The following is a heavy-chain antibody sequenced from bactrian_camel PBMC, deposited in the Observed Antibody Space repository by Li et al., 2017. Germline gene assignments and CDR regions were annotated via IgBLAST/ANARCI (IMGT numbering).Heavy chain of an antibody. CDR2: INRRGTT. D-gene: IGHD1*01. J-gene: IGHJ4*01. CDR3: AADLVTDEPSLVEREYYY. V-gene: IGHV3S53*01. Sequence: QVQLVESGGGSVQAGGSLRLSCRFTTGYSAVTLCMGWFRQAPGKEREGVAAINRRGTTNYADSVLGRFTISKGNAKNTLYLRMSSLTPEDTAKYYCAADLVTDEPSLVEREYYYWGQGTQVTVS. CDR1: GYSAVTLC.